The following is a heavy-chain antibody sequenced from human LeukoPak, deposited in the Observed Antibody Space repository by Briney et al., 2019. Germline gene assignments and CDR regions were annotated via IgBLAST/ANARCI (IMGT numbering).Heavy chain of an antibody. CDR1: GFTFSSYG. D-gene: IGHD3-9*01. J-gene: IGHJ6*03. Sequence: PGGSLRLSCAASGFTFSSYGMNWVRQAPGKGLEWVSSISSSSSYIYYADSVKGRFTISRDNAKNSLYLQMNSLRAEDPALYYCSRLTRRYYYYMDVWGKGTTVTVSS. CDR3: SRLTRRYYYYMDV. CDR2: ISSSSSYI. V-gene: IGHV3-21*01.